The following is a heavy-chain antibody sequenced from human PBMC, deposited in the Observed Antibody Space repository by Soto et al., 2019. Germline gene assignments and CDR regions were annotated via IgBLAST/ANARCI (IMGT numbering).Heavy chain of an antibody. CDR3: ATGEWELPHF. CDR2: IIPAIGKP. CDR1: GGIFSNDP. Sequence: QVQLVQSGAEMKKPGSSVKVSCKASGGIFSNDPISWGRQAPGQGLEWMGGIIPAIGKPDYAQKYQDRVTVAADESPTPAYMELTNLVSQDTAVYYCATGEWELPHFWGQGTLVTFSS. D-gene: IGHD1-7*01. J-gene: IGHJ4*02. V-gene: IGHV1-69*01.